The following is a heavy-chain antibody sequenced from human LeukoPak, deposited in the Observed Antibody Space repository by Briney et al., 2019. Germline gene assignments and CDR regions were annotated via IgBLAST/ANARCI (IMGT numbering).Heavy chain of an antibody. CDR1: GFTFSSYA. D-gene: IGHD2-15*01. V-gene: IGHV3-23*01. CDR2: TSGSGGST. Sequence: GGSLRLSCAASGFTFSSYAMSWVRQAPGKGLEWVSATSGSGGSTYYADSVKGRFTISRDNSKNTLYLQMNSLRAEDTAVYYCAKSRWGYCSGTPYYWGQGTLVTVSS. CDR3: AKSRWGYCSGTPYY. J-gene: IGHJ4*02.